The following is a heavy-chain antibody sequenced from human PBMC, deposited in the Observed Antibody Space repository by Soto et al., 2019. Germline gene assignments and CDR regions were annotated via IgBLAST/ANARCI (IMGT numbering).Heavy chain of an antibody. CDR1: GGTFSSYA. CDR2: IIPIFGTA. J-gene: IGHJ6*02. V-gene: IGHV1-69*13. D-gene: IGHD3-10*01. CDR3: ATPNYYGSGSYYLSQYYGMDV. Sequence: SVKVSCKASGGTFSSYAISWVRQAPGQGLEWMGGIIPIFGTANYAQKFQGRVTITADESTSTAYMELSSLRSEDTAVYYCATPNYYGSGSYYLSQYYGMDVWGQGTTVTVSS.